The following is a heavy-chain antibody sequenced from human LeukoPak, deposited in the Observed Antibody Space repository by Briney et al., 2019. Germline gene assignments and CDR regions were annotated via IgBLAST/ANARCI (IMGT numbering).Heavy chain of an antibody. CDR1: GYTFSSYG. V-gene: IGHV1-18*01. J-gene: IGHJ4*02. CDR3: ARDCAQQEVVPGN. D-gene: IGHD6-13*01. Sequence: ASVKVSCKASGYTFSSYGISWVRQAPGQGLEWMGWISAYNGNRNYAQKLQGRVTMTTDTSTTTVYMELRSLRSDDTAVYYCARDCAQQEVVPGNWGQGTLVTVSS. CDR2: ISAYNGNR.